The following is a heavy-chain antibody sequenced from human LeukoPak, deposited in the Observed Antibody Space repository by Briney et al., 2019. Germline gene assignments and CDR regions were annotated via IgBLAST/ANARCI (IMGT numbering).Heavy chain of an antibody. CDR1: GYTFTSYG. Sequence: ASVKVSCKASGYTFTSYGISWVRQAPGQGLEWMGWISAYNGNTNYAQKLQGRVTMTTDTSTSTAYMELRSLRSDDTAVYYCARVGVEYDSSGYYDHWGQGTLVTVSS. CDR2: ISAYNGNT. CDR3: ARVGVEYDSSGYYDH. D-gene: IGHD3-22*01. V-gene: IGHV1-18*01. J-gene: IGHJ4*02.